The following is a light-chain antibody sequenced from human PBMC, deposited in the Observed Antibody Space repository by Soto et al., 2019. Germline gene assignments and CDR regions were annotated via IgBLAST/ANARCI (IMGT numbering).Light chain of an antibody. J-gene: IGKJ2*01. V-gene: IGKV1-39*01. CDR2: AAS. Sequence: DIQMTQSPYSLSAAVGDRVTIACRASQNINTYLNWYQQKPGKAPKLLIYAASTLQTGVPSRFTGSGSGTDFTLTIISLQPEDYATYFCQQSYSMPYAFGPGTKVDIK. CDR1: QNINTY. CDR3: QQSYSMPYA.